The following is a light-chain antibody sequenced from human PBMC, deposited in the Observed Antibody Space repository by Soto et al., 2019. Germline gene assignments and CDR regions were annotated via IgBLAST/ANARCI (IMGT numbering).Light chain of an antibody. Sequence: QSALTQPASVSGSPGQSITISCTGTGSDVGNYNYVSWYQHHPGKAPKLMIYEVSYRPSGVSVRFSGSKSGNTASLTISGLQAEDEANYYCSSYTTSRTWVFGGGTKVTVL. J-gene: IGLJ3*02. V-gene: IGLV2-14*01. CDR1: GSDVGNYNY. CDR3: SSYTTSRTWV. CDR2: EVS.